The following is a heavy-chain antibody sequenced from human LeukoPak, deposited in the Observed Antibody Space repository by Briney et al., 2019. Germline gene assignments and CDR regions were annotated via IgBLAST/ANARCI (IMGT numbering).Heavy chain of an antibody. CDR2: IYYSGST. J-gene: IGHJ5*02. CDR3: ARVREGYCSSTSCWNWFDP. Sequence: PSETLSLTCTVSGGSISSGGYYRSWVRQHRGNGRGWIGYIYYSGSTYYNPSVKSRVTISVDTSKNQFSLKLSSVTAADTAVYYCARVREGYCSSTSCWNWFDPWGQGTLVTVSS. CDR1: GGSISSGGYY. D-gene: IGHD2-2*01. V-gene: IGHV4-31*03.